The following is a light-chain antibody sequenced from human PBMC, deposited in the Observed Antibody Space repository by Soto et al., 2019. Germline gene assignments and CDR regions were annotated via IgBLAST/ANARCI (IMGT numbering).Light chain of an antibody. Sequence: EIVLTQSPGTLSVFPGERVTLSCRASQSVNGYLDWFLQKPGQAPRLLIYGASSRATGIPDRFSGSGSGTDFTLTISRLEPEDFAVYYCQQYGSSRTFGQGTKVDI. J-gene: IGKJ1*01. V-gene: IGKV3-20*01. CDR3: QQYGSSRT. CDR2: GAS. CDR1: QSVNGY.